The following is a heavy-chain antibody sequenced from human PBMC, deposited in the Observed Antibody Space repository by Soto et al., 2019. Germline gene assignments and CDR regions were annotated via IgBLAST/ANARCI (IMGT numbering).Heavy chain of an antibody. V-gene: IGHV3-43*01. CDR3: AKGIYGSGSYPGTFDY. J-gene: IGHJ4*02. D-gene: IGHD3-10*01. CDR2: ISWDGGST. Sequence: GGSLRLSCAASGFTFDDYTMHWVRQAPGKGLEWVSLISWDGGSTYYADSVKGRFTISRDNSKNSLYLQMNSLRTEDTALYYCAKGIYGSGSYPGTFDYWGQGTLVTVSS. CDR1: GFTFDDYT.